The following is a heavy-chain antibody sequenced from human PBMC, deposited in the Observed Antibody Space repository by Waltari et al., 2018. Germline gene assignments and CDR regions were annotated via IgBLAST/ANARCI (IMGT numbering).Heavy chain of an antibody. CDR1: GGSISSGGYS. CDR3: ARDINPGRRWLYY. CDR2: INHSGST. Sequence: QLQLQESGSGLVKPSQTLSLTCAVSGGSISSGGYSWSWIRQPPGKGLEWIGEINHSGSTNYNPSLKSRVTISVDTSKNQFSLKLSSVTAADTAVYYCARDINPGRRWLYYWGQGTLVTVSS. V-gene: IGHV4-30-2*01. D-gene: IGHD2-21*01. J-gene: IGHJ4*02.